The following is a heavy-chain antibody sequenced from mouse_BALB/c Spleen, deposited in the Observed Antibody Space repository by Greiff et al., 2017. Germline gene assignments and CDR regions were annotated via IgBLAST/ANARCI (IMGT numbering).Heavy chain of an antibody. D-gene: IGHD3-1*01. CDR2: IDPENGNT. CDR1: GFNIKDYY. Sequence: VQLKESGAELVRPGALVKLSCKASGFNIKDYYMHWVKQRPEQGLEWIGWIDPENGNTIYDPKFQGKASITADTSSNTAYLQLSSLTSEDTAVYYCASPSGYYYFDYWGQGTTLTVSS. V-gene: IGHV14-1*02. CDR3: ASPSGYYYFDY. J-gene: IGHJ2*01.